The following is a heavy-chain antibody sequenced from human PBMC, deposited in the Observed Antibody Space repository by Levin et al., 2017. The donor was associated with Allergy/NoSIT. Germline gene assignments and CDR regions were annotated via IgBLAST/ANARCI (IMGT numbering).Heavy chain of an antibody. D-gene: IGHD2-2*01. J-gene: IGHJ4*02. V-gene: IGHV4-30-4*01. CDR1: GGSISSGDYY. CDR3: AGLTSAAAISYFQL. Sequence: SETLSLTCSVSGGSISSGDYYWCWIRQPPGKGLEWIGYIYHSGSTFYTLPLRSRVTISIDTSKNQFSLKLRSVTAADTAVYFCAGLTSAAAISYFQLWGQGSLVTVSS. CDR2: IYHSGST.